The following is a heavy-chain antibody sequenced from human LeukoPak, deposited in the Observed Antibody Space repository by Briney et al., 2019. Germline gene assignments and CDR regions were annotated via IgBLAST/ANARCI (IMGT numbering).Heavy chain of an antibody. CDR2: INPNSGGT. D-gene: IGHD3-22*01. CDR3: AREYDSSGLKAFDI. CDR1: GYTFTGYY. V-gene: IGHV1-2*02. J-gene: IGHJ3*02. Sequence: ASVTVSCTAAGYTFTGYYMHWVRQAPGQGLEWMGWINPNSGGTIYAQKLQGRVTMTRDTSISTAYMELSRLTSDDTAVYYCAREYDSSGLKAFDIWGQGTMVTVSS.